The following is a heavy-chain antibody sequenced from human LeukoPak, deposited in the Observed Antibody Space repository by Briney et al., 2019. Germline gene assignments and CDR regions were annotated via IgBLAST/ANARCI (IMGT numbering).Heavy chain of an antibody. CDR2: INWNGGST. CDR1: GFTFDDYG. V-gene: IGHV3-20*04. CDR3: ARVGRGREILPDY. Sequence: GGSLRLSCAASGFTFDDYGMSWVRQAPGKGLEWVSGINWNGGSTGYADSVKGRFTISRDNAKNTLYLHMNSLRAEDTAVYYCARVGRGREILPDYWGQGTLVTVSS. J-gene: IGHJ4*02. D-gene: IGHD1-26*01.